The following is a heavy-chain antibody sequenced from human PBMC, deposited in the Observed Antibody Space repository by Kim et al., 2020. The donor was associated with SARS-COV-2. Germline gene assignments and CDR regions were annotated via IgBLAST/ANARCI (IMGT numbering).Heavy chain of an antibody. D-gene: IGHD3-22*01. V-gene: IGHV1-2*06. CDR3: ARGSITMIVAPLMDV. J-gene: IGHJ6*02. CDR2: INPNSGGT. CDR1: GYTFTGYY. Sequence: ASVKVSCKASGYTFTGYYMHWVRQAPGQGLEWMGRINPNSGGTNYAQKFQGRVTMTRDTSISTAYMELSRLRSDDTAVYYCARGSITMIVAPLMDVWGQGTTVTVSS.